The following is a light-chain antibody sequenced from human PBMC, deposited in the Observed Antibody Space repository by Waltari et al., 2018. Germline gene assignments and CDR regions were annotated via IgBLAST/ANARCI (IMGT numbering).Light chain of an antibody. CDR1: QTISTW. J-gene: IGKJ1*01. CDR2: DAS. V-gene: IGKV1-5*01. Sequence: IQMTQSPSTLSASVGDRVTITCRASQTISTWLAWYQHKLGQAPKLLIYDASTIQSGVPSRFSGSGYGTEFSLTISTLQPDDFATYYCQQYQTFRTFGRGTRVELK. CDR3: QQYQTFRT.